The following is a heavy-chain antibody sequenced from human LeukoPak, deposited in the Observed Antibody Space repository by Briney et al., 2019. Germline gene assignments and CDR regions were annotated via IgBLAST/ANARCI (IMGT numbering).Heavy chain of an antibody. Sequence: AGGSLRLSCAASGFTFSFYVMHWVRQAPGKGLEWVAVISYDGSKEYYADSVKGRFTISRDNSKNTLYLQMNSLRPEDTAVFYCAREGLRGGHKLFDYWGQGTLVTVSS. CDR2: ISYDGSKE. CDR1: GFTFSFYV. CDR3: AREGLRGGHKLFDY. J-gene: IGHJ4*02. D-gene: IGHD1-7*01. V-gene: IGHV3-30*03.